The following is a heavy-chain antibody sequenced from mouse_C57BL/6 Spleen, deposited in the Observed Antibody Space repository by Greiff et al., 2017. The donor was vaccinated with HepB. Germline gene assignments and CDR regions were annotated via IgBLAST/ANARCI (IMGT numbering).Heavy chain of an antibody. CDR2: ISSGSSTI. CDR3: ARRTGGADYAMDY. V-gene: IGHV5-17*01. CDR1: GFTFSDYG. D-gene: IGHD4-1*01. J-gene: IGHJ4*01. Sequence: EVKLVESGGGLVKPGGSLKLSCAASGFTFSDYGMHWVRQAPEKGLEWVAYISSGSSTIYYADTVKGRFTISRDNAKNTLFLQMTSLRSEDTAMYYCARRTGGADYAMDYWGQGTSVTVSS.